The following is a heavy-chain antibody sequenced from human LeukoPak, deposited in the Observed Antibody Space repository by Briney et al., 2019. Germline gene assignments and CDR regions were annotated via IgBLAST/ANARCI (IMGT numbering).Heavy chain of an antibody. Sequence: PSETLSLTCTVSGGSISSGDYYWSWIRQPPGKGLEWIGYIYYSGSTYYNPSLKSRVTISVDTSKNQFSLKLSSVTAADTAVYYCASVVPSNYYMDVWGKGTTVTVSS. J-gene: IGHJ6*03. V-gene: IGHV4-30-4*08. CDR1: GGSISSGDYY. CDR2: IYYSGST. CDR3: ASVVPSNYYMDV. D-gene: IGHD2-2*01.